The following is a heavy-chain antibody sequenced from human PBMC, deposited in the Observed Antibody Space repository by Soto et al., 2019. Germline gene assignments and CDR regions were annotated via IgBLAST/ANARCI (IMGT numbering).Heavy chain of an antibody. Sequence: GESLKISCKGSGYSFTSYWIGWVRQMPGKGLEWMGIIYPGDSDTRYSPSFQGQVTISADKSISTAYLQWSSLKASDTAMYYCARQRVTTLLPPSYYYYYGMDVWGQGTTVTVSS. CDR1: GYSFTSYW. D-gene: IGHD4-4*01. CDR3: ARQRVTTLLPPSYYYYYGMDV. V-gene: IGHV5-51*01. J-gene: IGHJ6*02. CDR2: IYPGDSDT.